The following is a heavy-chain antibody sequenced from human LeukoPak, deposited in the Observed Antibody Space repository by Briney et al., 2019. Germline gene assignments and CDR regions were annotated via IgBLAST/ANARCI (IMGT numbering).Heavy chain of an antibody. CDR2: ISSNGGST. D-gene: IGHD6-19*01. CDR3: GGSGWFPLDY. V-gene: IGHV3-64*01. CDR1: GFTFSSYA. Sequence: GGSLRLSCAASGFTFSSYAMHWFRQAPGKGLEYVSAISSNGGSTYYANSVKGRFTISRDNSKNTLYLQMGSLRAEDMAVYYCGGSGWFPLDYWGQGTLVTVSS. J-gene: IGHJ4*02.